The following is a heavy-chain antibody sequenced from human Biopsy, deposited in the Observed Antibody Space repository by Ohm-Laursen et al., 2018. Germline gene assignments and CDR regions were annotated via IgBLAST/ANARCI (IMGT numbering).Heavy chain of an antibody. Sequence: TLSLTCAVSGGSISGYYWSWIRQSPGKGLEWIGEINHRGYTDYNASLKGRVSISVDTSKNQLSLNLTSVTAADTAVFYCARSGQWARYYFDYWGHGTLVTVSP. CDR2: INHRGYT. D-gene: IGHD6-19*01. V-gene: IGHV4-34*01. CDR3: ARSGQWARYYFDY. J-gene: IGHJ4*01. CDR1: GGSISGYY.